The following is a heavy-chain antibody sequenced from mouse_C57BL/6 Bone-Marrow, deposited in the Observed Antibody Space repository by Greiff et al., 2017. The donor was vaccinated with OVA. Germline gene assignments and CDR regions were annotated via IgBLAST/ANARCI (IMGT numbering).Heavy chain of an antibody. CDR1: GYTFTDYY. V-gene: IGHV1-76*01. CDR3: ARSAYYGSSFYWYFDV. Sequence: VQLQQSGAELVRPGASVKLSCKASGYTFTDYYINWVKQRPGQGLEWIARIYPGSGNTYYNEKFKGKATLTAEKSSSTAYMQLSSLTSEDSAVYFCARSAYYGSSFYWYFDVWGTGTTVTVSS. CDR2: IYPGSGNT. D-gene: IGHD1-1*01. J-gene: IGHJ1*03.